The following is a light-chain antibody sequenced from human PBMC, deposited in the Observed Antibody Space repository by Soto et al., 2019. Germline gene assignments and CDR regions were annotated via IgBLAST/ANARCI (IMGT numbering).Light chain of an antibody. Sequence: DIQMTQSPSTLSASVGDRVTITCRASQSISSWLAWYQQKPGKAPKLPIYQASSLESGVPSRFSGSGSGTEFTLTISSLQPEDFATYYCQQYNTNSETFGQGTKVDIK. V-gene: IGKV1-5*03. CDR2: QAS. CDR3: QQYNTNSET. CDR1: QSISSW. J-gene: IGKJ1*01.